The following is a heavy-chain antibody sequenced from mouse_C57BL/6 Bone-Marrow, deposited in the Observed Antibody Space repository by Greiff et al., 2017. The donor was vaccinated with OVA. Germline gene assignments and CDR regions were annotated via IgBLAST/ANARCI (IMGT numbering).Heavy chain of an antibody. CDR2: INPSSGYT. V-gene: IGHV1-4*01. J-gene: IGHJ1*03. Sequence: VMLVESGAELARPGASVKMSCKASGYTFTSYTMHWVKQRPGQGLEWIGYINPSSGYTKYNQKFKDKATLTADKSSSTAYMQLSSLTSEDSAVYYCVYDGYYEYFDVWGTGTTVTVSS. D-gene: IGHD2-3*01. CDR1: GYTFTSYT. CDR3: VYDGYYEYFDV.